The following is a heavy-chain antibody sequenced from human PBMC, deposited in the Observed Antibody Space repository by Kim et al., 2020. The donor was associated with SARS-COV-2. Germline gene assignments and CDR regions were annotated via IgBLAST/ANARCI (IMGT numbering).Heavy chain of an antibody. Sequence: SQTLSLTCAISGDSVSSNSAAWNWIRQSPSRGLEWLGRTYYRSKWYNDFAVSVKSRMTINPDTSKNQFSLQLNSVTPEDTAMYYCVRDTGYCSAGSCYSFDYWGQGALVTVSS. CDR3: VRDTGYCSAGSCYSFDY. CDR1: GDSVSSNSAA. D-gene: IGHD2-15*01. V-gene: IGHV6-1*01. J-gene: IGHJ4*02. CDR2: TYYRSKWYN.